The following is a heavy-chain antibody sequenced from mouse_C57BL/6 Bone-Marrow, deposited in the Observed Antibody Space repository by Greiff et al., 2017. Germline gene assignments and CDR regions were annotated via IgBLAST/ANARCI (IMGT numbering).Heavy chain of an antibody. CDR1: GYTFTSYW. D-gene: IGHD1-1*01. J-gene: IGHJ2*01. CDR2: IAPGSGSP. Sequence: DLVKPGASVKLSCKASGYTFTSYWIDWIKQRPGQGLEWIGRIAPGSGSPYYNEMFKGKATLTVDTSSSTAYIQLSSLSSEDSAVYFCARETYYGRSSYYFDYWGQGTTLTVSS. V-gene: IGHV1S41*01. CDR3: ARETYYGRSSYYFDY.